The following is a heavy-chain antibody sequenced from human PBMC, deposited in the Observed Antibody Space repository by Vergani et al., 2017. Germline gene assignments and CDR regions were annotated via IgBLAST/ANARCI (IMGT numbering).Heavy chain of an antibody. J-gene: IGHJ3*02. CDR3: AELTPLGGANLAITNDAVDI. V-gene: IGHV4-34*01. Sequence: QVQLPQWGAGLLKPSETLSLTCAVYGGSFSGYYWCWIRQPPGKGLEWIGEINHSGSTNYNPSLKSRVNISVDTSKNQFSLKLSYVTAADTAGYYCAELTPLGGANLAITNDAVDIWGQGTMVTVSS. CDR2: INHSGST. CDR1: GGSFSGYY. D-gene: IGHD4/OR15-4a*01.